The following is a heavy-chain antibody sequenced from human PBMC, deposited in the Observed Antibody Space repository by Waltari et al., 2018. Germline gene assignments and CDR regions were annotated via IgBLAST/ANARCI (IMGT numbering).Heavy chain of an antibody. J-gene: IGHJ4*02. CDR3: AKGLVGSTTAFEY. CDR2: VYSSGAT. Sequence: EVQLVESGGGLMQPGGSLRLSCTASEFTVIRGYMTWVRQAPGKGLEWLSTVYSSGATYYAESVTGRFTMSRDNSRNMLSLQMNNLRPEDTALYYCAKGLVGSTTAFEYWGQGTLVTVSS. D-gene: IGHD1-26*01. CDR1: EFTVIRGY. V-gene: IGHV3-53*01.